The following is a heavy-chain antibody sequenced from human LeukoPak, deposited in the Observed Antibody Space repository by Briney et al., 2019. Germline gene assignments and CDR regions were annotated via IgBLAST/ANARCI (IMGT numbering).Heavy chain of an antibody. D-gene: IGHD6-19*01. CDR2: ISAYNGNT. J-gene: IGHJ4*02. CDR3: AIYVAVAGIDY. V-gene: IGHV1-18*04. CDR1: GYTFTSYG. Sequence: EASVKVSCKTSGYTFTSYGISWVRQAPGQGLEWMGWISAYNGNTNYAQKPQGRVTMTTDTSTSTAYMELRSLRSDDTAVYHCAIYVAVAGIDYWGQGTLVTVSS.